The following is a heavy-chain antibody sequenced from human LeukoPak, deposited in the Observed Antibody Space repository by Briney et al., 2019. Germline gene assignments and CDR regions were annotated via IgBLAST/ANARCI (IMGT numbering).Heavy chain of an antibody. D-gene: IGHD6-6*01. CDR3: ARGGAARRGDWLDP. J-gene: IGHJ5*02. Sequence: SETLSLTCTVSGGSISSYYWSWIRQPAGKGLEWIGRIYTSGSTNYNPSLKSRVTMSVDTSKNQFSLKLSSVTAADTAVYYCARGGAARRGDWLDPWGQGTLVTVSS. V-gene: IGHV4-4*07. CDR1: GGSISSYY. CDR2: IYTSGST.